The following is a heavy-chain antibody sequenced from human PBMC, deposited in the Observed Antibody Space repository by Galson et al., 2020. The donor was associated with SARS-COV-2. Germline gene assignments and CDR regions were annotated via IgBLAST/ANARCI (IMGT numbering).Heavy chain of an antibody. D-gene: IGHD3-16*01. CDR2: IKSGADT. Sequence: SETLSLTCAVYGGSFSGYSWTWIRQAPGKGPEWIGEIKSGADTKYSPSLSGRVTLSVDTSRNQFSLKLTSVSAADTALYFCARGRQGVVPSPVLGLGPFYSYYYMDVWGKGTTVIVSS. CDR3: ARGRQGVVPSPVLGLGPFYSYYYMDV. CDR1: GGSFSGYS. J-gene: IGHJ6*03. V-gene: IGHV4-34*01.